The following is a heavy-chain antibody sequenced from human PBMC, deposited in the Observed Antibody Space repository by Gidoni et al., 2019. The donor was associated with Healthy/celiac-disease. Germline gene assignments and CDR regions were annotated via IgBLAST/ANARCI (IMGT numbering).Heavy chain of an antibody. Sequence: EVQLVESGGGLVQPGGSLSLSCAASGFPFGSYWMHWVRQAPGKGLVWVSRINSDGSSTSYADSVKGRFTISRDNAKNTLYLQMNSLRAEDTAVYYCARDKSGSGWAKIDYWGQGTLVTVSS. CDR2: INSDGSST. V-gene: IGHV3-74*01. D-gene: IGHD6-19*01. J-gene: IGHJ4*02. CDR3: ARDKSGSGWAKIDY. CDR1: GFPFGSYW.